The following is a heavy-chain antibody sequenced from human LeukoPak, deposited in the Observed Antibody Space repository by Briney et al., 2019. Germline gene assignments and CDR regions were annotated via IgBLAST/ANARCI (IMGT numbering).Heavy chain of an antibody. V-gene: IGHV1-69*04. CDR3: ARDTITGNWFDP. CDR1: GGTFSSYT. D-gene: IGHD1-14*01. J-gene: IGHJ5*02. Sequence: ASVKVSCKASGGTFSSYTICWVRQAPGQGLEWMGRIIPILGIANYAQKFQGRVTITADKSTSTAYMELSSLRSEDTAVYYCARDTITGNWFDPWGQGTLVTVSS. CDR2: IIPILGIA.